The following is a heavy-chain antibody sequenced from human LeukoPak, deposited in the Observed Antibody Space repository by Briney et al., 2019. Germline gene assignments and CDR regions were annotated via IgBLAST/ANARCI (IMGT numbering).Heavy chain of an antibody. CDR3: ARNMSTEGWFDS. D-gene: IGHD5/OR15-5a*01. J-gene: IGHJ5*01. V-gene: IGHV4-38-2*01. CDR1: DYSITSGDY. CDR2: IYNSVST. Sequence: SETLSLTRVVSDYSITSGDYWAWIRQPPGKGLEWIGSIYNSVSTSYNPSLKSRVTMSLDPSKNQFSLNLRSVTAADTAVYYCARNMSTEGWFDSWGRGTPVTVSS.